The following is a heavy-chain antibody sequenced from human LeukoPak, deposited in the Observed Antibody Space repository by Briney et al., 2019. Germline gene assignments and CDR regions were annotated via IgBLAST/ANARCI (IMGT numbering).Heavy chain of an antibody. V-gene: IGHV1-2*02. J-gene: IGHJ4*02. D-gene: IGHD2-8*02. CDR3: ARDPPWSGYFDY. Sequence: KFQGRVTMTRDTSISTAYMEVSSLRSDGTAVYYCARDPPWSGYFDYWGQGTLVTVSS.